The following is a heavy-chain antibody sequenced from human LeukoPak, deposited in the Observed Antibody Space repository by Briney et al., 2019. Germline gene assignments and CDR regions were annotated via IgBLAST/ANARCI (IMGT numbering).Heavy chain of an antibody. CDR2: IRYDGSNE. J-gene: IGHJ4*02. V-gene: IGHV3-30*02. Sequence: PGGSLRLSCAASGFTFSSYAKHWVRQAPGKGLEWVAFIRYDGSNEYYADSVKGRFTISRDNSKNTLYLQMNSLRPEDTAVYYCAKELTPLTSWTPFDHWGQGTLVSVSS. CDR1: GFTFSSYA. CDR3: AKELTPLTSWTPFDH. D-gene: IGHD2-2*01.